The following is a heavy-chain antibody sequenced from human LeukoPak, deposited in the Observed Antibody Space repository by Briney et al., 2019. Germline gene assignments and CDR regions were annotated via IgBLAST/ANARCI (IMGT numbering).Heavy chain of an antibody. J-gene: IGHJ1*01. D-gene: IGHD2-15*01. V-gene: IGHV3-48*03. CDR1: GFTFSTYE. CDR2: ISSSGTTI. Sequence: GGSLRLSCAASGFTFSTYEMNWVRQAPGKGLEWVSYISSSGTTIYHAASVKGRFTISRDNAKNSLYLQINSLRAEDTAVYYCARPACSAGSCYGNFQHWGQGTVVTVSS. CDR3: ARPACSAGSCYGNFQH.